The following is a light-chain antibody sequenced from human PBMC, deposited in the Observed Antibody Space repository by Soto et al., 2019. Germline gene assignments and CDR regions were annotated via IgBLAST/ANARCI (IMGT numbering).Light chain of an antibody. CDR1: SSNIGVNT. V-gene: IGLV1-44*01. Sequence: QSVLTQPPSASGTPGQRVTISCSGGSSNIGVNTVTWYQQLPRAAPTLLIYTNDQRPSGVPDRFSASKSGTAASLAISGLQSEDEADYYCVAWDDSLNGYVFGPGTKLTVL. CDR3: VAWDDSLNGYV. J-gene: IGLJ1*01. CDR2: TND.